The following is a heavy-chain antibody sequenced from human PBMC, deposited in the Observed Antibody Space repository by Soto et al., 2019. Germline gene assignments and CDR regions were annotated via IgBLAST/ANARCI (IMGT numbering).Heavy chain of an antibody. Sequence: SVKVSCKASGGTFSSYAISWVRQAPGRGLEWMGGIIPIFGTANYAQKFQGRVTITADESTSTAYMELSSLRSEDTAVYYCARAGIPLWPTPPYYYGMDVGGKGTRLT. V-gene: IGHV1-69*13. CDR2: IIPIFGTA. CDR3: ARAGIPLWPTPPYYYGMDV. D-gene: IGHD5-18*01. CDR1: GGTFSSYA. J-gene: IGHJ6*04.